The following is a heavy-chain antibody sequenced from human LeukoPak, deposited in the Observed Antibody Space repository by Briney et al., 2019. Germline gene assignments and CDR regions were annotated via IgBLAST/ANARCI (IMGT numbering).Heavy chain of an antibody. V-gene: IGHV4-34*01. Sequence: SETLSLTCAVYGGSFSGYYWSWIRQPPGKGLEWIGEINHSGSTNYNPSLKSRVTISVDTSKNQFSLKLSSVTAADTAVYNCARLVNWFDPWGQGTLVTVSS. CDR3: ARLVNWFDP. CDR2: INHSGST. CDR1: GGSFSGYY. D-gene: IGHD2-15*01. J-gene: IGHJ5*02.